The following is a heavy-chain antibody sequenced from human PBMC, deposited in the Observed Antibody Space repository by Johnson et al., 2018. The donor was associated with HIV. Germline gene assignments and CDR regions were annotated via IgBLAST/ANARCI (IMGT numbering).Heavy chain of an antibody. CDR1: GFTFSSYG. J-gene: IGHJ3*02. CDR3: VRGHFDSSGFYSDAFDI. D-gene: IGHD3-22*01. Sequence: QVQLVESGGGVVQPGKSLRLSCVASGFTFSSYGMHWVRQAPGRGLEWVAVIWYDGTNKYYADSVKGRFNISRDNSNSTLYLQMNSLRGEDTALYYCVRGHFDSSGFYSDAFDIWGQGTMVTVSS. V-gene: IGHV3-33*01. CDR2: IWYDGTNK.